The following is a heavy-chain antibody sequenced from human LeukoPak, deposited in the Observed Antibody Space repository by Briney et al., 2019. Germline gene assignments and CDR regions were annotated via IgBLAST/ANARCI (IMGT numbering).Heavy chain of an antibody. J-gene: IGHJ4*02. V-gene: IGHV1-2*02. CDR3: ARPVSYDSSGLTDGFDY. D-gene: IGHD3-22*01. Sequence: ASVKVSCKASGYTFTGYYMHWVRQAPGQGLEWMGWINPNSGGTNYAQKFQGRVTMTRDTSISTVYMELSRLRSDDTAVYYCARPVSYDSSGLTDGFDYWGQGTLVTVSS. CDR1: GYTFTGYY. CDR2: INPNSGGT.